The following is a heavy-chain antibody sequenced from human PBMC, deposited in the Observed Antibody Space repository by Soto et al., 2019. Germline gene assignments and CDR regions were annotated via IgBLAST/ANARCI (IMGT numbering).Heavy chain of an antibody. V-gene: IGHV1-69*02. CDR3: ATQPEGTLKGMDV. CDR2: IIPILGIA. CDR1: GGTFNNYA. J-gene: IGHJ6*02. Sequence: QVQLVQSGAEVKKPGSSVKVSCKASGGTFNNYAFNWVRQAPGQGLEWMGRIIPILGIADYAQKFQGRVTITADKSTSTAYMKLSSLRSEDTAVYYCATQPEGTLKGMDVWGQGTTVTVSS. D-gene: IGHD2-2*01.